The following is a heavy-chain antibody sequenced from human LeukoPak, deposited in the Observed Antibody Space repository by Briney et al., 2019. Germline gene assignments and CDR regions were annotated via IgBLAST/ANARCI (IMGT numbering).Heavy chain of an antibody. D-gene: IGHD1-26*01. CDR3: TRVGGATAVTMYFEY. J-gene: IGHJ4*02. CDR2: MTTSGNTI. V-gene: IGHV3-48*02. Sequence: GGSLRLSCVVSGITFSGYSMIWVRQAPGKGLEWLSFMTTSGNTIFYAESVKDRFTISRDNAKKSLYLQMNSLRDEDTAVYYCTRVGGATAVTMYFEYWGQGTLVTVTS. CDR1: GITFSGYS.